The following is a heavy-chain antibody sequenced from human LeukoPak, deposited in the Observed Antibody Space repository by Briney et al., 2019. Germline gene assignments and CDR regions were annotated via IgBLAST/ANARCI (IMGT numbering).Heavy chain of an antibody. D-gene: IGHD3-10*01. V-gene: IGHV1-2*02. Sequence: GASVKVSCKASGYTFTGYYMHWVRQAPGQGLEWMGWINPNSGGTNYAQKFQSRVTMTRDTSISTAYMELSRLRSDDTAVYYCARAVTMVRGVIKVKRFDPWGQGTLVTVSS. J-gene: IGHJ5*02. CDR1: GYTFTGYY. CDR2: INPNSGGT. CDR3: ARAVTMVRGVIKVKRFDP.